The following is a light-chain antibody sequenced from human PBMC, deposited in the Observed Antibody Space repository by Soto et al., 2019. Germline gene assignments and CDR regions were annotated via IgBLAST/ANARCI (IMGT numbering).Light chain of an antibody. CDR3: QQYGSSPWT. V-gene: IGKV3-20*01. CDR1: QTIRSNS. Sequence: ETVWTQSPGTLSLSPGERATLSCRASQTIRSNSLAWYVQIPGQAPRLLIYGVSKRATCIADRFSGSGSGTDFTLIISRLEPEDFALYYCQQYGSSPWTFGQGTKVEI. J-gene: IGKJ1*01. CDR2: GVS.